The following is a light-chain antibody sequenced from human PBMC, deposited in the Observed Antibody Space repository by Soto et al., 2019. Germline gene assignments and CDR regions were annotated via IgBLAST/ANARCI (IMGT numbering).Light chain of an antibody. CDR3: QSYDSIHYV. J-gene: IGLJ1*01. V-gene: IGLV6-57*04. CDR2: EDN. CDR1: SGSIASNY. Sequence: NFMLTQPHFVSESPGKTVTISCSRSSGSIASNYVQWYQQRPGSAPTTVIYEDNQRPSGVPDRFSGSIDSSSNSASLRISGLKTEDEDDYYCQSYDSIHYVFGNGTKVT.